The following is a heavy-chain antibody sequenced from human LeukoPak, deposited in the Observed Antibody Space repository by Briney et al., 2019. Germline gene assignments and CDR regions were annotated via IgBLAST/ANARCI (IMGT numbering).Heavy chain of an antibody. D-gene: IGHD2-2*01. CDR1: GDSVSSNSVT. J-gene: IGHJ5*02. V-gene: IGHV6-1*01. Sequence: SQTLSLTCAISGDSVSSNSVTWNWIRQTPSRGLEWLGRTYYRSTWYNDYAVSVRGRITVNPDTSKNQFSLHLNSVTPEDTAVYYCARRLTQYDCFDPWGQGILVTVPS. CDR2: TYYRSTWYN. CDR3: ARRLTQYDCFDP.